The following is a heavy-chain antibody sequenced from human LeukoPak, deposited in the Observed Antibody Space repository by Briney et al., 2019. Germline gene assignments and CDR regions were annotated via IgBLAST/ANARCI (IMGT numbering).Heavy chain of an antibody. CDR1: GFTSSNYE. Sequence: PGGSLRLSCAASGFTSSNYEFNGGRQAPGKGLESVANIKQDGSEKYYVDSVKGRFSISRDNAKTSLYMQMNNLRVEDTAVYYCARALSYSTGWYNYWGQGTLVTVSS. CDR2: IKQDGSEK. CDR3: ARALSYSTGWYNY. J-gene: IGHJ4*02. D-gene: IGHD6-19*01. V-gene: IGHV3-7*04.